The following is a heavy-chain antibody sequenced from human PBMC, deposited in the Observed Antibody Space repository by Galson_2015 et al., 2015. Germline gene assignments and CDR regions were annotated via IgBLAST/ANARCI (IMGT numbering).Heavy chain of an antibody. Sequence: SVKVSCKASGFTFTSSAMQWVRQARGQRLEWIGWIVVGSGNTNYAQKFQERVTITRDMSTSTAYMELSSLRSEDTAVYYCAAFPRVGATPDAFDIWGQGTMVTVSS. J-gene: IGHJ3*02. CDR1: GFTFTSSA. CDR2: IVVGSGNT. CDR3: AAFPRVGATPDAFDI. D-gene: IGHD1-26*01. V-gene: IGHV1-58*02.